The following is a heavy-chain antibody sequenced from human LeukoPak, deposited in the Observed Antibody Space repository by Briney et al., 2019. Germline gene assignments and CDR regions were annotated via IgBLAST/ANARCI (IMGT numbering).Heavy chain of an antibody. D-gene: IGHD1-1*01. V-gene: IGHV3-7*01. Sequence: PGGSLRLSCEASGLTFSRDWMGWVRQAPGKGLEWVANIRQDGGETYYGDSVKGRFIISRDNAKNSLYLQMDSLGAEDTAIYYCARGQEEWEVVQRAVNFDYWGQGTLVTVSS. CDR2: IRQDGGET. CDR3: ARGQEEWEVVQRAVNFDY. J-gene: IGHJ4*02. CDR1: GLTFSRDW.